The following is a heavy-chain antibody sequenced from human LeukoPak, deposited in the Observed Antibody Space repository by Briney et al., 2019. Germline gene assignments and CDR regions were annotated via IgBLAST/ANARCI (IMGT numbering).Heavy chain of an antibody. CDR1: GGSISSYY. J-gene: IGHJ4*02. Sequence: SETLSLTCTVSGGSISSYYWSWIRQPPGKGLEWIGFIYYSGSTYYNPSLRSRVSISRDTSKNQFSLTLSSVTAADTAVYYCARTYGDSGYWGQGTLVTVSS. D-gene: IGHD4-17*01. V-gene: IGHV4-59*06. CDR3: ARTYGDSGY. CDR2: IYYSGST.